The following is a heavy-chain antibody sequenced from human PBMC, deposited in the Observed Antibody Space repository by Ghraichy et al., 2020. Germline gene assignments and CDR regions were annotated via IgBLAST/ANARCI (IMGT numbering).Heavy chain of an antibody. CDR3: ATFGGYYDSRGGTYYGMDV. V-gene: IGHV1-69*04. Sequence: SVKVSCKASGGTFSSYAISWVRQAPGQGLEWMGRIIPILGIANYAQKFQGRVTITADKSTSTAYMELSSLRSEDTAVYYCATFGGYYDSRGGTYYGMDVWGQGTTVTVSS. CDR2: IIPILGIA. J-gene: IGHJ6*02. CDR1: GGTFSSYA. D-gene: IGHD3-22*01.